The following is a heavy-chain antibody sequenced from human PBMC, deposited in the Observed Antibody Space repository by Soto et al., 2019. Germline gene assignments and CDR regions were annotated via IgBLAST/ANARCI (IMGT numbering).Heavy chain of an antibody. V-gene: IGHV3-9*01. CDR1: GFTFDDYA. Sequence: GGSVRLSCAASGFTFDDYAMHWVRQAPGKGLEWVSGISWNSGSIGYADSVKGRFTISRDNAKNSLYLQMNSLRAEDTALYYCAKDLDDYYYGMDVWGQGTTVTVSS. J-gene: IGHJ6*02. CDR2: ISWNSGSI. CDR3: AKDLDDYYYGMDV. D-gene: IGHD3-3*01.